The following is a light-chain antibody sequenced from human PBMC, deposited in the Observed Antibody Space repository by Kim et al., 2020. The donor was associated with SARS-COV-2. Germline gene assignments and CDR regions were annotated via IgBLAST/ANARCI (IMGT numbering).Light chain of an antibody. CDR3: AAWDDSLDGWV. CDR1: SSNIGSNT. J-gene: IGLJ3*02. V-gene: IGLV1-44*01. Sequence: QPVLTQPPSASGTPGQRVTISCSGSSSNIGSNTVNWYQQLPGTAPKVLIYSNNLRPSGVPDRFSGSKSGTSASLAISGLQSEDEADYYCAAWDDSLDGWVFGGGTQLTVL. CDR2: SNN.